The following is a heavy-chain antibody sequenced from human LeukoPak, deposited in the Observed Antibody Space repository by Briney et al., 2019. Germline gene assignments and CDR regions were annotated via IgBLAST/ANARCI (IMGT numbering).Heavy chain of an antibody. V-gene: IGHV3-23*01. CDR3: SPPRGDSSGYYYVY. Sequence: GGSLRLSCAASGFTFSNYAMIWVRQAPGKGLEWVSSISGSVNSTYYTDSVRGRFTISRDSSRSTLYLQMKSLRAEDTATYYCSPPRGDSSGYYYVYWGQGTLVTVSS. D-gene: IGHD3-22*01. CDR2: ISGSVNST. J-gene: IGHJ4*02. CDR1: GFTFSNYA.